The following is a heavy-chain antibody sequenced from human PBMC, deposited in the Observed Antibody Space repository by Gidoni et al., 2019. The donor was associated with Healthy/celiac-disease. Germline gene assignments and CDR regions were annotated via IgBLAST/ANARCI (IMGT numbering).Heavy chain of an antibody. D-gene: IGHD4-17*01. J-gene: IGHJ4*02. CDR3: VFHDYGDYGNYFDY. CDR1: GYSFTSYW. CDR2: IYPGDSDT. V-gene: IGHV5-51*01. Sequence: EVQLVHPGAEVKKPGESLQLACKGSGYSFTSYWIGWVRQMPGKGLEWMGLIYPGDSDTRYSPSFQGQVTISADKSISTAYLQWSSLKASDTAMYYCVFHDYGDYGNYFDYWGQGTLVTVSS.